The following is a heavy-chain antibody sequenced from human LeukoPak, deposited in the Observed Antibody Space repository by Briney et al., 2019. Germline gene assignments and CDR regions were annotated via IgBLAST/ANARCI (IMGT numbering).Heavy chain of an antibody. V-gene: IGHV3-66*01. Sequence: GGSLRLSCAASGFSVNNKYMNWVRQAPGKGLELVSVISGGGSTFYADSVKGRFTISRDNSKNTVNLQMNSLRAEDTALYYCARDFRGYSYAQIGLDIWGQGTTVTVSS. CDR1: GFSVNNKY. CDR2: ISGGGST. J-gene: IGHJ3*02. D-gene: IGHD5-18*01. CDR3: ARDFRGYSYAQIGLDI.